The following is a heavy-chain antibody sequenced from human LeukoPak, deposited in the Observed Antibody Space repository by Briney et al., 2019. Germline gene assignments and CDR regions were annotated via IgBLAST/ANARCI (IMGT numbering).Heavy chain of an antibody. J-gene: IGHJ3*02. V-gene: IGHV1-69*11. D-gene: IGHD2-15*01. CDR1: GDIFSSYA. CDR2: IIPILDTA. Sequence: SVKLSCKASGDIFSSYAISGVRHAPGQGLEWMGRIIPILDTANYAQKFQGRVTITTDESTSTAYMELSSLRSEDTAVYYCARDRCSGGSCYPKPKQTPDAFDIWGQGTMVTVSS. CDR3: ARDRCSGGSCYPKPKQTPDAFDI.